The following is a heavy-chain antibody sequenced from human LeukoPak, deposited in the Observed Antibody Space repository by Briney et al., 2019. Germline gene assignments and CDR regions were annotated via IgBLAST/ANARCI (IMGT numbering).Heavy chain of an antibody. CDR2: IYYSGST. J-gene: IGHJ4*02. CDR1: GGSISSYY. CDR3: ATAGPDILTGLDY. D-gene: IGHD3-9*01. V-gene: IGHV4-59*08. Sequence: SETLSLTCTVSGGSISSYYWSWIRQPPGKGLEWIGYIYYSGSTNYNPSLKSRVTISVDTSKNQFSLKLSSVTAADTAVYYCATAGPDILTGLDYWGQGTLVTVSS.